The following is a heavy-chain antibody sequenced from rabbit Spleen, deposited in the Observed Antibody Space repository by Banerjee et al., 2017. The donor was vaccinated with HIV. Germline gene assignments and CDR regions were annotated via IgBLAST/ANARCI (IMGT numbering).Heavy chain of an antibody. D-gene: IGHD1-1*01. CDR1: GFSFSNSHH. V-gene: IGHV1S40*01. CDR3: ARDLPGVIGWNFNL. Sequence: QSLEESGGDLVKPGASLTLSCKASGFSFSNSHHMCWVRQAPGKGLEWIACINTATGKAVYATWAKGRFTISKTSSTTVTLQMTSLTAADTATYFCARDLPGVIGWNFNLWGPGTLVTVS. J-gene: IGHJ4*01. CDR2: INTATGKA.